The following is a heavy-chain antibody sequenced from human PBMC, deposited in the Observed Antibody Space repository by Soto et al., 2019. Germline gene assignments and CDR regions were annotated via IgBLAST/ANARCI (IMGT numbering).Heavy chain of an antibody. D-gene: IGHD2-8*01. CDR2: VYYCGST. Sequence: QVQLQESGPGLVKPSETLSLTCTVSGGSISSYYWSWIRQPPGKGLEWIGYVYYCGSTNNNPPPKRRVTRTAATPKNQFSLKLSSATAADTAVYYCARLYGSCFDYWGQGTLVTVSS. CDR3: ARLYGSCFDY. V-gene: IGHV4-59*08. J-gene: IGHJ4*02. CDR1: GGSISSYY.